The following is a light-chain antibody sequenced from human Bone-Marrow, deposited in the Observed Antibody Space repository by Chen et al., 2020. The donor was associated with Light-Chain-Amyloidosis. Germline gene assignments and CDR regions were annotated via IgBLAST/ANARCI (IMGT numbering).Light chain of an antibody. CDR2: RDT. CDR3: QSADSSGTTEVI. CDR1: DLPTKY. V-gene: IGLV3-25*03. Sequence: SYELTQPPSVSVSPGQTARITCSGDDLPTKYAYWYQQKPGQAPFLVIHRDTERPSGISERFAGSSSGTTATLTISGVQAEDEADYHCQSADSSGTTEVIFGGGTKLTVL. J-gene: IGLJ2*01.